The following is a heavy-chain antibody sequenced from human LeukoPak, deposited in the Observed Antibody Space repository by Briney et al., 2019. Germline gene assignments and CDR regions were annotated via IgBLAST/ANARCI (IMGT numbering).Heavy chain of an antibody. J-gene: IGHJ4*02. V-gene: IGHV3-38-3*01. CDR1: GFTVSSNE. CDR3: WRDYIGTGDYSRATVALDH. D-gene: IGHD6-13*01. CDR2: ISGGST. Sequence: GGSLRLSCAASGFTVSSNEMSWVRQAPGKGLEWVSSISGGSTYYADSRKGKVTISKDNSKNTLHLQMNSLRAEDTAVYYCWRDYIGTGDYSRATVALDHWGQGTQVIVSS.